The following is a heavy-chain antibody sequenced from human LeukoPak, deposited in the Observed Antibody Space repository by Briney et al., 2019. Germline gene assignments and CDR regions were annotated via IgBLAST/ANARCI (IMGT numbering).Heavy chain of an antibody. CDR3: ARDIAVAGTFP. Sequence: PSETLSLTCAVYGGSFSGYYWSWIRQPPGKGLEWIGEINHSGSTNYNPSLKSRVTISVDTSKNQFSLKLSSVTAADTAVYYCARDIAVAGTFPWGQGTLVTVSS. CDR1: GGSFSGYY. D-gene: IGHD6-19*01. J-gene: IGHJ5*02. CDR2: INHSGST. V-gene: IGHV4-34*01.